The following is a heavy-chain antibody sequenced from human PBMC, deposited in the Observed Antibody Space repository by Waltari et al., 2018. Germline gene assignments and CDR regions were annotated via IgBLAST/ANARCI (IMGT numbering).Heavy chain of an antibody. CDR1: GGSISSGSYY. D-gene: IGHD1-20*01. J-gene: IGHJ2*01. CDR3: ARGSLTGPRGVGYFDL. CDR2: IYTSGST. Sequence: QVQLQESGPGLVKPSQTLSLTCTVSGGSISSGSYYWSWIRQPAGKGLEWIGRIYTSGSTNYNPSLKSRVTISVDTSKNQFSLKLSSVTAADTAVYYCARGSLTGPRGVGYFDLWGRGTLVTVSS. V-gene: IGHV4-61*02.